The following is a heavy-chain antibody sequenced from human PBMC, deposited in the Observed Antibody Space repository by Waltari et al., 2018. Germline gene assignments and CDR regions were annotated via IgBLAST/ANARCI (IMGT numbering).Heavy chain of an antibody. D-gene: IGHD6-19*01. Sequence: QVQLVQSGAEVKKPGASVKVSCKASGYTFTSYAMHWVRQDPGQRLEWMGWINAGNGNTKYSQKFQGRVTITRYTSASTAYMELSSLRSEDTAVYYCARVAGYSSDPADYWGQGTLVTVSS. V-gene: IGHV1-3*01. CDR1: GYTFTSYA. J-gene: IGHJ4*02. CDR3: ARVAGYSSDPADY. CDR2: INAGNGNT.